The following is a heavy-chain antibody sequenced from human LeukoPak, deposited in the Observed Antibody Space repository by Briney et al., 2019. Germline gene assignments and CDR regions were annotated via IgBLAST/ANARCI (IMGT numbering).Heavy chain of an antibody. CDR3: ARTLRYYSNYGPSNY. D-gene: IGHD4-11*01. V-gene: IGHV1-18*01. CDR1: GYTFTSYG. CDR2: ISAYNGNT. J-gene: IGHJ4*02. Sequence: ASVKVSCKASGYTFTSYGISWVRQAPGQGLEWMGCISAYNGNTNYAQKLQGRVTMTTDTSTSTAYMELRSLRSDDTAVYYCARTLRYYSNYGPSNYWGQGTLVTVSS.